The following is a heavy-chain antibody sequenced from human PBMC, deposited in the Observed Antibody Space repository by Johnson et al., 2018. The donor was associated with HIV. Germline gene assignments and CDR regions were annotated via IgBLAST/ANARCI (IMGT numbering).Heavy chain of an antibody. D-gene: IGHD3-22*01. J-gene: IGHJ3*02. V-gene: IGHV3-20*04. CDR2: INWNGGRQ. CDR3: TRQHYYDSSAFDI. Sequence: EVQLVESGGGVVQPWRSRRLSCAASGFTFDDYGMSWVRQAPGKVLEWVSGINWNGGRQGYVDSVKGRFTISIDNAKNSLYMEMNSLRVEDTALYYCTRQHYYDSSAFDIWGQGTMVTVSS. CDR1: GFTFDDYG.